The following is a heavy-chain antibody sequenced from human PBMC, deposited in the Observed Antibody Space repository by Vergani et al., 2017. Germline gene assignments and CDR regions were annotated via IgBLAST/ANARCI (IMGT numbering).Heavy chain of an antibody. CDR3: ASKRGACRAAYCHSYDF. J-gene: IGHJ4*02. V-gene: IGHV4-39*01. D-gene: IGHD2-15*01. Sequence: QVQLQESSPGLVTPSETLSLTCTVSGDSVISTDYHWGWIRQPPGKGLEWIGSMDYSGSTSYNPSLESRISISFETPKNQFSLRLTSVTAADTAVYYCASKRGACRAAYCHSYDFWGPGTLVGVSS. CDR1: GDSVISTDYH. CDR2: MDYSGST.